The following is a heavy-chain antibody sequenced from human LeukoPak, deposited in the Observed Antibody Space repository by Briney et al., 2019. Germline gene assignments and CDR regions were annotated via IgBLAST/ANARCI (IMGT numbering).Heavy chain of an antibody. J-gene: IGHJ3*02. Sequence: SETLSLTCTVSGGSISSGSYYWSWIRQPAGKGLEWIGRIYTSGSTNYNPSLKSRVTISVDTSKNQFSLKLSSVTAADTAVYYCATDFDAFDIWGQGTMVTVSS. CDR2: IYTSGST. CDR3: ATDFDAFDI. V-gene: IGHV4-61*02. CDR1: GGSISSGSYY. D-gene: IGHD2-21*02.